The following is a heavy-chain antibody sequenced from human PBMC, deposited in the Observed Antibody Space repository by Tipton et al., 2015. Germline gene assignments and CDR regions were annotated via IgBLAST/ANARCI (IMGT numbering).Heavy chain of an antibody. CDR2: IYHSGST. CDR3: ARGPTFVWGSYRYYYYYGMDV. V-gene: IGHV4-61*08. J-gene: IGHJ6*02. Sequence: LRLSCTVSSGSVSSGGYYWSWIRQPPGKGLEWIGYIYHSGSTNYNPSLKSRVTISVDTSKNQFSLKLSSVTAADTAVYYCARGPTFVWGSYRYYYYYGMDVWGQGTTVTVSS. D-gene: IGHD3-16*02. CDR1: SGSVSSGGYY.